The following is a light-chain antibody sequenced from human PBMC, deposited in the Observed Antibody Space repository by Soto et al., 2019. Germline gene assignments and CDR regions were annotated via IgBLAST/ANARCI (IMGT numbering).Light chain of an antibody. CDR2: EAS. CDR1: QTISSW. J-gene: IGKJ1*01. Sequence: DIQTTPCPSTLSGSVGHRVAITCLASQTISSWLAWYQQKPGKAPKLLIYEASSLETGVPSRFSGSGSGTEFTLTISSLQPDDFATYYCQQYITFWTFGQGTKV. CDR3: QQYITFWT. V-gene: IGKV1-5*03.